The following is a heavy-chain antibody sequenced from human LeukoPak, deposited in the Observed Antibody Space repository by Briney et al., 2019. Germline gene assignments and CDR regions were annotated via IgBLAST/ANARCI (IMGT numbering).Heavy chain of an antibody. D-gene: IGHD3-22*01. Sequence: GGXXXLSCAASGFTFSSYWMSWVRQAPGKGLEWVANIKRDGSDKYYVDSVKGRFTISRDNAKNSLYLQLNSLRAEDTAVYYCARDANYYDSRGENYFNYWGQGTLVTVSS. J-gene: IGHJ4*02. CDR3: ARDANYYDSRGENYFNY. CDR2: IKRDGSDK. CDR1: GFTFSSYW. V-gene: IGHV3-7*01.